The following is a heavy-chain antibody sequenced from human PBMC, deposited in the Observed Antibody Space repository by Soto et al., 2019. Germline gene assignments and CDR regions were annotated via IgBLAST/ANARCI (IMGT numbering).Heavy chain of an antibody. V-gene: IGHV3-21*01. Sequence: VGSLSLSCAVSGFTFSSSSMNWVRQAPGKGLEWVSSIGGSGGYIYYADSVKGRFTISRDNTKNSLYLQMKSLRAEETALYYCARVRGVIPPLNWSDPCGQGTRVTVDS. CDR2: IGGSGGYI. D-gene: IGHD3-3*01. CDR3: ARVRGVIPPLNWSDP. J-gene: IGHJ5*02. CDR1: GFTFSSSS.